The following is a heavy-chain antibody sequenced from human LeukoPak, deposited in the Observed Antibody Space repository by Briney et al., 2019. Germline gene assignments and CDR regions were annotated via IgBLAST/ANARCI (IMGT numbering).Heavy chain of an antibody. V-gene: IGHV3-30*03. CDR3: ARDPEPYDSSGYFDY. CDR1: GFTFSSYG. Sequence: AGGSLRLSCAASGFTFSSYGLHWVRQAPGKGLEWVAVISFDGSDKYYADSVKGRFTISRDNSKNTLYLQMNSLRAEDTAAYYCARDPEPYDSSGYFDYWGQGTLVTVSS. J-gene: IGHJ4*02. D-gene: IGHD3-22*01. CDR2: ISFDGSDK.